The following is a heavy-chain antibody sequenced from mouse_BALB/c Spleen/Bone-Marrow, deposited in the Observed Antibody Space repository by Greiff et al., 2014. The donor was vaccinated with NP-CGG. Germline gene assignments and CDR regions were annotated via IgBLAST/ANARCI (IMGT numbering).Heavy chain of an antibody. V-gene: IGHV5-6*01. Sequence: EVQGVESGGDLVKPGGSLKLSCAASGFTFSSYGMSWGRQTPDKRLEWVATISSGGSNTYYPDSVKGRFTISRDNAKNTLYLQMSSLKSEDTAMYYCARHQRYYAMDYWGQGTSATVSS. CDR1: GFTFSSYG. CDR2: ISSGGSNT. J-gene: IGHJ4*01. CDR3: ARHQRYYAMDY.